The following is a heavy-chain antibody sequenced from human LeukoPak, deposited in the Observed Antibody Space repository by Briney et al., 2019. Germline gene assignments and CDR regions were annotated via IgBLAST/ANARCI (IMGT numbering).Heavy chain of an antibody. CDR1: GYTFTNHD. D-gene: IGHD6-13*01. CDR3: ARDGRGAAAADDPLDL. CDR2: MNPNSGAT. J-gene: IGHJ3*01. V-gene: IGHV1-8*01. Sequence: ASVKVSCKASGYTFTNHDFNWMRQASGQGLEWMGWMNPNSGATGYAQKFQGRVTVTRDTSISTAYMELNSLTSEDTAVYYCARDGRGAAAADDPLDLWGQGTTVTVSS.